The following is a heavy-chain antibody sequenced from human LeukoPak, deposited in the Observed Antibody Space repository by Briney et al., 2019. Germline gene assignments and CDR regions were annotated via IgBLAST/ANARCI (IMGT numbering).Heavy chain of an antibody. J-gene: IGHJ6*02. V-gene: IGHV3-21*01. CDR2: ISTSSSYI. CDR1: GFNFDTFV. CDR3: TRESGHSYLSSYYYGMDV. D-gene: IGHD3-10*01. Sequence: GGSLRLSCAASGFNFDTFVMNWVRQAPGKGLEWVSSISTSSSYIYYADSVKGRFTISRDNAKNSLYLQMNSLRAEDTAVYFCTRESGHSYLSSYYYGMDVWGQGTTVTVS.